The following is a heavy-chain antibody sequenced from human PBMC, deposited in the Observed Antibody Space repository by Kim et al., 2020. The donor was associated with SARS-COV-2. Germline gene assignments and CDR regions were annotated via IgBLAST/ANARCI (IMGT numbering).Heavy chain of an antibody. Sequence: QQLRGRVTITRDTAANTAYMELAILTSEDTAVYYCARDLGVAVAGGGFDPWGQGTLVTVSS. CDR3: ARDLGVAVAGGGFDP. D-gene: IGHD6-19*01. V-gene: IGHV1-3*01. J-gene: IGHJ5*02.